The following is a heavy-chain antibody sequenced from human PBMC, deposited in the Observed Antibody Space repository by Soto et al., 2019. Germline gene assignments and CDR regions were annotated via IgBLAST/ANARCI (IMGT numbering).Heavy chain of an antibody. CDR2: IKSKTDGGTT. V-gene: IGHV3-15*01. Sequence: PGGSLRLSCAASGFTFSNAWMSWVRQAPGKGLEWVGRIKSKTDGGTTDYAAPVKGRFTISRDDSKNTLYLQMSSLKTEDTAVYYCSSATYGYYFDYWGQGTLVTVSS. J-gene: IGHJ4*02. CDR3: SSATYGYYFDY. D-gene: IGHD6-25*01. CDR1: GFTFSNAW.